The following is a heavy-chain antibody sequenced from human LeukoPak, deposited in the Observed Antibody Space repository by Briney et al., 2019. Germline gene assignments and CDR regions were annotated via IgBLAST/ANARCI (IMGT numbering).Heavy chain of an antibody. CDR2: IIPIFGTA. CDR3: ARIHRYCSGGACYVLDN. D-gene: IGHD2-15*01. J-gene: IGHJ4*02. Sequence: SVKVSCKASGGTFSSYAISWVRQAPGQGLEWMGGIIPIFGTANYAQKFQGRVTITADESTSTAYMELSSLRSEDTAVYYCARIHRYCSGGACYVLDNWGQGTLVAVSS. V-gene: IGHV1-69*13. CDR1: GGTFSSYA.